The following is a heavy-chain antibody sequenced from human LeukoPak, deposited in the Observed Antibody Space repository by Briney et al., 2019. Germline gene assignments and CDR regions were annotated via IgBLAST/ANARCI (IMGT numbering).Heavy chain of an antibody. CDR2: INTDGSST. CDR1: GFTFSSYW. V-gene: IGHV3-74*01. Sequence: GGSLRLSCVASGFTFSSYWMHWVRQAPGKGLVWVSRINTDGSSTTYADSVKGRFTISRDNAKNTLYLQMNSLRAEDTAVYYCARDLGSDSSGYYYGGVDYWGQGTLVAVSS. D-gene: IGHD3-22*01. J-gene: IGHJ4*02. CDR3: ARDLGSDSSGYYYGGVDY.